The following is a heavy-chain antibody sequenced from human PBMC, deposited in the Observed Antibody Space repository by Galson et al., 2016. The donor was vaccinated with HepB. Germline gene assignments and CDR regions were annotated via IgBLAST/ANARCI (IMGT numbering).Heavy chain of an antibody. Sequence: LRLSCAASGFTFSSYAMAWVRQAPGKGLEWVSLMYSDGRTFYADSVKGRFTISRDNSKDTVYLQMNSLRAADTAVYYCGAFDIWGQGTTVIVSS. J-gene: IGHJ3*02. CDR2: MYSDGRT. V-gene: IGHV3-53*01. CDR3: GAFDI. CDR1: GFTFSSYA.